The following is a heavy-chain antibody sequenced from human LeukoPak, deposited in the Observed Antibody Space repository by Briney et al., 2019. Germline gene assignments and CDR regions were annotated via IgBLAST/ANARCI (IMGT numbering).Heavy chain of an antibody. Sequence: ASVKVSCKASGYTFTSYGISWVRQAPGQGLEWMGGIIPIFGTANYAQKFQGRVTITADKSTSTAYMELSSLRSEDTAVYYCARAGGSSWYKSEYFQHWGQGTLVTVSS. CDR2: IIPIFGTA. D-gene: IGHD6-13*01. J-gene: IGHJ1*01. CDR1: GYTFTSYG. CDR3: ARAGGSSWYKSEYFQH. V-gene: IGHV1-69*06.